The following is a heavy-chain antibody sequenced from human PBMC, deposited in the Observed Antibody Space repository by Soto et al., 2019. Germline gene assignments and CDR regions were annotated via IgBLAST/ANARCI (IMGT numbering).Heavy chain of an antibody. Sequence: QVQLVQSGAEVKKPGASVKFSCKASGYTFTSYGISWVRQARGHGLEWMGWISAYNGNTNYAQKLQGRVTMTTDTSTSTAYMELRSLRSDDTAVYHCARYCSGGSCSAKDYYYYMDVWGKGTTVTVSS. V-gene: IGHV1-18*01. D-gene: IGHD2-15*01. J-gene: IGHJ6*03. CDR2: ISAYNGNT. CDR3: ARYCSGGSCSAKDYYYYMDV. CDR1: GYTFTSYG.